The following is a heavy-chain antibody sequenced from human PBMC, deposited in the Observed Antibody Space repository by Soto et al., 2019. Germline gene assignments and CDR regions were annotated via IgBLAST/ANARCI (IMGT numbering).Heavy chain of an antibody. CDR2: IYPGDSDT. V-gene: IGHV5-51*01. D-gene: IGHD6-13*01. CDR3: TRQIAAAGQDY. J-gene: IGHJ4*02. Sequence: PGESLKISCKASGYSFTTYWIAWVRQMPGKGLEWMGMIYPGDSDTRYSPSFQGQVTFSADKSISTAYLQWTSLKASDTAMYFCTRQIAAAGQDYWGQGILVTSPQ. CDR1: GYSFTTYW.